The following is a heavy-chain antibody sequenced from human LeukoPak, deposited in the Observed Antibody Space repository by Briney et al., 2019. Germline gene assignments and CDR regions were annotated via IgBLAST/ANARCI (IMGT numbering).Heavy chain of an antibody. J-gene: IGHJ4*02. CDR2: ISFDGSNT. V-gene: IGHV3-30*18. D-gene: IGHD3/OR15-3a*01. Sequence: GGSLRLSCAASGFTFRGYGIHWVRQAPGKGLEWVACISFDGSNTYYVDSVKGRFTISRDNSKNTLYLQMSSLRPEDTALYYCAKDGFWTSRTSYHGAHLFDHWGQGIQVTVSS. CDR3: AKDGFWTSRTSYHGAHLFDH. CDR1: GFTFRGYG.